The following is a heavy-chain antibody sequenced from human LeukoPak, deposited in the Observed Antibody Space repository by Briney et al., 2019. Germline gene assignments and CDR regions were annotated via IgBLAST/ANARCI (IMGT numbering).Heavy chain of an antibody. J-gene: IGHJ4*02. V-gene: IGHV4-4*07. Sequence: SETLSLTCTVSGGSISSYYWSWIRQPAGKGLEWIGRIYTSGSTNYNPSLKSRVTISVDTSKNQFSLKLSSVTAADTAVYYCARIRISGNPQHFDYWGQGTLVTVSS. CDR2: IYTSGST. CDR3: ARIRISGNPQHFDY. CDR1: GGSISSYY. D-gene: IGHD4-23*01.